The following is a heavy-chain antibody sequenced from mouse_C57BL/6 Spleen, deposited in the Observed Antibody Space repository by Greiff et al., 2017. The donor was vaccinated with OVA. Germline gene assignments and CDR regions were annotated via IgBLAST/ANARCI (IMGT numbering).Heavy chain of an antibody. Sequence: EVQLVESGGGLVKPGGSLKLSCAASGFTFSDYGMHWVRQAPEKGLEWVAYISSGSRTIYSADTVKGRFTISRDNAKNTLFLQMTSLRSEDTAMYYCARDSNPYFDYWGQGTTLTVSS. CDR2: ISSGSRTI. V-gene: IGHV5-17*01. CDR3: ARDSNPYFDY. CDR1: GFTFSDYG. J-gene: IGHJ2*01. D-gene: IGHD2-5*01.